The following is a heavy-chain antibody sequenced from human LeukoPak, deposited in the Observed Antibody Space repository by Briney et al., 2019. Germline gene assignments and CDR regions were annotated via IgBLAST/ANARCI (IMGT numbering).Heavy chain of an antibody. CDR2: ISSSGSTI. V-gene: IGHV3-48*03. CDR1: RFTYSSYE. J-gene: IGHJ3*02. D-gene: IGHD3-22*01. CDR3: ARETAYDSIDAFDI. Sequence: GGSLPLSCAASRFTYSSYEMNWLRQAPGKGLEWVSYISSSGSTIYYADSVKGRFTISRDNAKNSLYLQMNSLRAEDTAVYYCARETAYDSIDAFDIWGQGTMVTVSS.